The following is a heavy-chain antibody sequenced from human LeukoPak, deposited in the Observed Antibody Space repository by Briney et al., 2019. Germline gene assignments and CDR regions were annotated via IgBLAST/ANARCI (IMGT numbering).Heavy chain of an antibody. CDR3: ARRGAAAGTFDY. V-gene: IGHV5-10-1*01. J-gene: IGHJ4*02. CDR1: GSIFTSYW. Sequence: GASLDISSKGSGSIFTSYWISWVRQLPGKGLERMGRIDPSDSYTNDSPSFQRHVTISADKSISTAYLQWSSRKASDTAMYCWARRGAAAGTFDYWGQGTLVSVSS. D-gene: IGHD6-13*01. CDR2: IDPSDSYT.